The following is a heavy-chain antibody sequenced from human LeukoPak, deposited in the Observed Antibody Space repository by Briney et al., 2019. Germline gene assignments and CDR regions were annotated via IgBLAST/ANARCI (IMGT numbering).Heavy chain of an antibody. CDR3: ARDDNPMVRGAPPPFDY. Sequence: GGSLRLSCAASGFTFSSYWMHWVRQAPGKGLVWVSRINSDGSSTSYADSVKGRFTISRDNAKNTLYLQMNSLRAEDTAVYYCARDDNPMVRGAPPPFDYWGQGTLVTVSS. CDR1: GFTFSSYW. J-gene: IGHJ4*02. V-gene: IGHV3-74*01. CDR2: INSDGSST. D-gene: IGHD3-10*01.